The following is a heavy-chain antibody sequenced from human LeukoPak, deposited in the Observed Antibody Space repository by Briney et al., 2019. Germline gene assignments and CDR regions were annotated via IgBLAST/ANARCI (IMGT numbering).Heavy chain of an antibody. V-gene: IGHV3-20*04. D-gene: IGHD6-13*01. CDR1: GFTFDDYG. CDR3: ARVSIWRQLYYYYYYYMDV. CDR2: INWNGGST. Sequence: AGGSLRLSCAASGFTFDDYGMSWVRQAPGKGLEWVSGINWNGGSTGYADSVKGRFTISRDNAKNSLYLQMNSLRAEDTALYYCARVSIWRQLYYYYYYYMDVWGKGTTVTVSS. J-gene: IGHJ6*03.